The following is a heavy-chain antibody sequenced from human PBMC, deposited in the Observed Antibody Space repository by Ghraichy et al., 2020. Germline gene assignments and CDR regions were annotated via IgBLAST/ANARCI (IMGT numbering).Heavy chain of an antibody. Sequence: GKSLNISCAASEFTFSKYGMNWVRQAPGKGLEWISYISSSSTSIYYADSVRGRFTMSRDNDNNSLSLQMDSLRDEDTAVYHCARAGSGYGGHSYFYGMDVWGQGTTVTVSS. V-gene: IGHV3-48*02. CDR3: ARAGSGYGGHSYFYGMDV. D-gene: IGHD5-12*01. CDR1: EFTFSKYG. J-gene: IGHJ6*02. CDR2: ISSSSTSI.